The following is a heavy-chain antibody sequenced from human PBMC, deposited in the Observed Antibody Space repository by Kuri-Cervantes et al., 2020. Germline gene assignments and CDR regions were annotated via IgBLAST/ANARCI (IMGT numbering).Heavy chain of an antibody. CDR2: SNAGNGNT. V-gene: IGHV1-3*02. D-gene: IGHD3-22*01. Sequence: ASVKVSCKASGYTFTSYAMHWVRQAPGQRLEWMGWSNAGNGNTKYSQEFQGRVTITRDTSASTAYMELSSLRSEDMAVYYCARGPKSSVVVDAFDIWGQGTMVTVSS. CDR3: ARGPKSSVVVDAFDI. J-gene: IGHJ3*02. CDR1: GYTFTSYA.